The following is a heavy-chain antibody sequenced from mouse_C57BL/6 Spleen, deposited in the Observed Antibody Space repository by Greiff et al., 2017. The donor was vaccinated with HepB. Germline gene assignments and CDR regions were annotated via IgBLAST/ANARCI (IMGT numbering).Heavy chain of an antibody. Sequence: QVQLQQPGAELVKPGASVKLSCKASGYTFTSYWMHWVKQRPGQGLEWIGMIHPNSGSTNYNEKFKSKATLTVDKSSSTAYMQLSSLTSEDCAVYYCARGAIYDGAMDYWGQGTSVTVSS. CDR3: ARGAIYDGAMDY. D-gene: IGHD2-3*01. CDR1: GYTFTSYW. J-gene: IGHJ4*01. CDR2: IHPNSGST. V-gene: IGHV1-64*01.